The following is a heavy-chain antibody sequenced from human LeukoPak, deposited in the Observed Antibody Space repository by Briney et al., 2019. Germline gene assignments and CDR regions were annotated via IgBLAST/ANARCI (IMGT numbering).Heavy chain of an antibody. CDR3: AKDIFSRRDSGLDY. CDR1: GFIFSNHG. D-gene: IGHD3-10*01. V-gene: IGHV3-23*01. CDR2: VSPNGETA. J-gene: IGHJ4*02. Sequence: GGSLRLSCAASGFIFSNHGMNWVRQPPGKGLEWVSGVSPNGETAYYADSVKGRFTISRDNSKNTVYLQVSSLRAEDTALYYCAKDIFSRRDSGLDYWGQGTLVTVSS.